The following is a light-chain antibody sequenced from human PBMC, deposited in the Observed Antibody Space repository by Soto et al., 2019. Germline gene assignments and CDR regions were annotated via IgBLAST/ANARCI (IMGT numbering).Light chain of an antibody. CDR3: SSYAGSNNFV. CDR1: SSDVGGYNY. V-gene: IGLV2-8*01. J-gene: IGLJ1*01. Sequence: ALTQPPSASGSPGQSVTISCTGTSSDVGGYNYVSWYQQHPGRAPKLMIYEVSERPSGVPDRFSGSKSSNTASLTVSGLQAEDEADYYCSSYAGSNNFVFGTGTKVTVL. CDR2: EVS.